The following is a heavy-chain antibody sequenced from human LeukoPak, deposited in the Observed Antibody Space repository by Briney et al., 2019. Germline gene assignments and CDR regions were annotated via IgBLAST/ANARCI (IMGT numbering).Heavy chain of an antibody. CDR2: ISGSGGST. Sequence: GGSLRLSCAASGFTFSSYAMSWVRQAPGKGLEWVSAISGSGGSTYYADSAKGRFTISRDNSKNTLYLQMNSLRAEDTAVYYCAKDRLYYYDSSGYGGFDLWGRGTLVTVSS. CDR1: GFTFSSYA. V-gene: IGHV3-23*01. CDR3: AKDRLYYYDSSGYGGFDL. J-gene: IGHJ2*01. D-gene: IGHD3-22*01.